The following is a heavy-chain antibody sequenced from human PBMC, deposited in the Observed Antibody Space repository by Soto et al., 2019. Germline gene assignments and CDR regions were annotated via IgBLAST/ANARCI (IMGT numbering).Heavy chain of an antibody. CDR3: ARMPHARPKLHTGDYVGEGSDAFDI. V-gene: IGHV4-59*01. CDR2: IYYSGST. CDR1: GGSISSYY. D-gene: IGHD4-17*01. J-gene: IGHJ3*02. Sequence: SETLSLTCTVSGGSISSYYWSWIRQPPGKGLEWIGYIYYSGSTNYNPSLKSRVTISVDTSKNQFSLKLSSVTAADTAVYYCARMPHARPKLHTGDYVGEGSDAFDIWGQGTMVTVSS.